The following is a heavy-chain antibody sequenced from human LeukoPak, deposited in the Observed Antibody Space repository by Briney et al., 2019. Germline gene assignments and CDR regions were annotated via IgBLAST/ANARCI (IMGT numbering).Heavy chain of an antibody. Sequence: GRSLRLSCAASGFTFSSYAMHWVRQAPGKGLEWVAVISYDGYNKFYADSVKGRFTISRDNSTNTLHLQMNNLRGEDTAIYFCAKYSPKAAAGTSFDPWGQGTLVTVSS. D-gene: IGHD6-13*01. CDR3: AKYSPKAAAGTSFDP. CDR1: GFTFSSYA. J-gene: IGHJ5*02. CDR2: ISYDGYNK. V-gene: IGHV3-30-3*02.